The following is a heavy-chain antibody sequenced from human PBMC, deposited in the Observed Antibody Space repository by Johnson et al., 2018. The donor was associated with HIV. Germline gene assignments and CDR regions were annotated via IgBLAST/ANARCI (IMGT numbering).Heavy chain of an antibody. Sequence: VQLVESGGGLVQPGGSLRLSCAASGFTFSSYAMSWVRQAPGKGPEWVSAISGSGGSTYYADSVKGRFTISRDNSKNTLYLQMNSLRAEDTAIYYFARGEDGVDAFDIWGQGTMVTVSS. V-gene: IGHV3-23*04. CDR2: ISGSGGST. J-gene: IGHJ3*02. CDR3: ARGEDGVDAFDI. CDR1: GFTFSSYA. D-gene: IGHD3-10*01.